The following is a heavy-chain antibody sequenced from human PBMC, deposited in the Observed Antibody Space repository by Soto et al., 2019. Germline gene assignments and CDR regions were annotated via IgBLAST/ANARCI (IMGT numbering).Heavy chain of an antibody. V-gene: IGHV4-39*07. Sequence: QLQLQESGPGLVRPSETLSLTCTVSGDSIRNRNYYWAWLRQPPGKGLEWIVSRYDDASTFDNPSLRSRVTILVDTSMNRLSLRVTSVTAADTAVYYCARGIDLGPSGYDLDFWGQGSLVTVSS. CDR1: GDSIRNRNYY. CDR3: ARGIDLGPSGYDLDF. J-gene: IGHJ4*02. D-gene: IGHD3-22*01. CDR2: RYDDAST.